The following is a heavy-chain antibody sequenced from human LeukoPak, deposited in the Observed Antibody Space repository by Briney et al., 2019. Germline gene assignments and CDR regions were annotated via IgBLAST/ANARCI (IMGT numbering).Heavy chain of an antibody. CDR1: GFIFSKYD. CDR3: ARAREVSYFDY. J-gene: IGHJ4*02. CDR2: ISYDGRSK. V-gene: IGHV3-30*14. Sequence: PGGSLRLSCVASGFIFSKYDMHWVRQAPGKGLEWVAVISYDGRSKIYADSVKGRFTISRDNSKNTLYLQMNSLRAEDTAVYYCARAREVSYFDYWGQGTLVTVSS. D-gene: IGHD1-14*01.